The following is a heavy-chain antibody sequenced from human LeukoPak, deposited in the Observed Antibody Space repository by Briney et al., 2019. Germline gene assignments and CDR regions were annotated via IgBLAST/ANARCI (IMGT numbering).Heavy chain of an antibody. Sequence: PSETLSLTCTVSGGSISSYYWSWIRQPPGKGLEWIGYIYYSGSTNYNPSLKSRVTISVDTSKNQFSLKLSSVAAADPAVSYCAREDSSSSGGYFDYWGQGTLVPVSS. J-gene: IGHJ4*02. D-gene: IGHD6-6*01. CDR1: GGSISSYY. V-gene: IGHV4-59*01. CDR3: AREDSSSSGGYFDY. CDR2: IYYSGST.